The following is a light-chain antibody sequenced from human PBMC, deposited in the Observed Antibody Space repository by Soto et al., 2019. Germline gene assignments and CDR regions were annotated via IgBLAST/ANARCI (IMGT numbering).Light chain of an antibody. CDR2: AAS. Sequence: EIVLTQSPGTLSLSPGERATLSCRARQDVSSSDLAWYQQKPGQAPRLLIYAASSRATGIPDSFSGSGSGTDFTLTISRLEPEDFAVYYCQQYAISPWTFGQGTKVEIK. CDR1: QDVSSSD. J-gene: IGKJ1*01. V-gene: IGKV3-20*01. CDR3: QQYAISPWT.